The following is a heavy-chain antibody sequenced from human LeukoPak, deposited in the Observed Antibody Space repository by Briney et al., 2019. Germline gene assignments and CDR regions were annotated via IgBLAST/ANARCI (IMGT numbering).Heavy chain of an antibody. J-gene: IGHJ4*02. D-gene: IGHD4-17*01. CDR2: IKQDGSEK. CDR1: GFTFSSYW. CDR3: AKRYGDYTSAFDY. Sequence: PGGSLRLSCAASGFTFSSYWMSWVRQAPGKGLEWVANIKQDGSEKYYVDSVKGRFTISRDNAKNSLYLQMNSLRAEDTAVYYCAKRYGDYTSAFDYWGQGTLVTVSS. V-gene: IGHV3-7*01.